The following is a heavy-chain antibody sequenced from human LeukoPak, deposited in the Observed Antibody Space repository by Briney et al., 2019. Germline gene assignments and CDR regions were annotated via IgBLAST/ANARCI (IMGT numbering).Heavy chain of an antibody. J-gene: IGHJ4*02. CDR1: GHRFRGFE. Sequence: GGSLRLSCVGSGHRFRGFELNWVRQAPGKGLEWVSFISDETKTIKYGDLVQGRFTISRDNAKNSMYLQMNSLRVEDTAVYYCARRFRDWGQGILVTVS. V-gene: IGHV3-48*03. CDR2: ISDETKTI. D-gene: IGHD3-16*01. CDR3: ARRFRD.